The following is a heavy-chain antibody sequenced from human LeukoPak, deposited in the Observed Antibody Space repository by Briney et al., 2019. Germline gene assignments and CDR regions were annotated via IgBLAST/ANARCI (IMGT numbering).Heavy chain of an antibody. CDR3: ARDDLYSSSWYIY. CDR2: ISAYNGNT. D-gene: IGHD6-13*01. Sequence: ASVKVSCKASGYTFTSHGISWVRQAPGQGLEWMGWISAYNGNTNYVQKLQGRVTMTTDTSTTTAYMELRGLRSDDTAVYYCARDDLYSSSWYIYWGQGTLVTVSS. J-gene: IGHJ4*02. V-gene: IGHV1-18*04. CDR1: GYTFTSHG.